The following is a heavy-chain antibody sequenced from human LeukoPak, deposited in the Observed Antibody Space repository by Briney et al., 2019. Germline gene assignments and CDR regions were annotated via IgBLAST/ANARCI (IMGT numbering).Heavy chain of an antibody. J-gene: IGHJ4*02. Sequence: PGGSLRLSCAASGFNFRSFIMNWVRQAPGKGLEWVSSITGTSNYRYYSVSVKGRFTISRDNARNSLYLQMNGLRAEDTAVYYCARDTLGEGEDANYAVYYFDYWGQGTPVTVSS. D-gene: IGHD3-10*01. CDR3: ARDTLGEGEDANYAVYYFDY. CDR2: ITGTSNYR. CDR1: GFNFRSFI. V-gene: IGHV3-21*01.